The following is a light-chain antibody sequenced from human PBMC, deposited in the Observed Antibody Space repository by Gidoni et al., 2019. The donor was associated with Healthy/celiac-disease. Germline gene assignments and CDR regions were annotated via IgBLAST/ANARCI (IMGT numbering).Light chain of an antibody. CDR3: MQALQTPIT. Sequence: DIVMTQSPLSLPVTPGEPASISCRSSQSLLHSNGYNYLDWYLQKPGQSPQLLIYLGSNRASGVPDRFSGSGSGTDFTLKISRVEAEDVGVYYCMQALQTPITFGQXPRLEIK. CDR2: LGS. V-gene: IGKV2-28*01. CDR1: QSLLHSNGYNY. J-gene: IGKJ5*01.